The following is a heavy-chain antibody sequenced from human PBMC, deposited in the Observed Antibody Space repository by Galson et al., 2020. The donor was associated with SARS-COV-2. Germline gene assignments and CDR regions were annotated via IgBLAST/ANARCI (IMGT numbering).Heavy chain of an antibody. J-gene: IGHJ4*02. Sequence: ASETLSLTCAVYGGSFSDYYWSWIRQPPGKGLEWIGEINHGGRTNYNPTLKSQFTISVDSSKNQFSLKLSSVTAAATAVYYCARGVTDLSMLVVVITSVWSYFDYWGQGALVAVSS. V-gene: IGHV4-34*01. D-gene: IGHD3-22*01. CDR3: ARGVTDLSMLVVVITSVWSYFDY. CDR2: INHGGRT. CDR1: GGSFSDYY.